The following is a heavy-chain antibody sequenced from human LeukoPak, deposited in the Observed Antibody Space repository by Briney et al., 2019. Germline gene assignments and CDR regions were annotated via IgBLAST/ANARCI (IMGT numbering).Heavy chain of an antibody. D-gene: IGHD1-26*01. J-gene: IGHJ4*02. CDR1: GFTFSSNA. Sequence: PGGSLRLSCAVSGFTFSSNAMSWVRQAQGKGREWVSAISGSGGSTYYADSVKGRFTISRDNSKTTLYLQMNSLRAEDTAVYYCAKVMDGWELLGGYDYWGQGTLVTVSS. V-gene: IGHV3-23*01. CDR3: AKVMDGWELLGGYDY. CDR2: ISGSGGST.